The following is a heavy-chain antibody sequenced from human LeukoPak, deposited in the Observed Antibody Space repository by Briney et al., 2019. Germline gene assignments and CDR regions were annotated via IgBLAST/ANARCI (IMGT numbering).Heavy chain of an antibody. CDR3: ATYSSSWTTNTFDI. D-gene: IGHD6-13*01. CDR1: GFTFSSYG. J-gene: IGHJ3*02. CDR2: ISYDGSNK. V-gene: IGHV3-30*03. Sequence: GGSLRLSCAASGFTFSSYGMHWVRQAPGKGLEWVAVISYDGSNKYYADSVKGRFTISRDNSKNTLYLQTNSLRAEDTAVYYCATYSSSWTTNTFDIWGQGTMVTVSS.